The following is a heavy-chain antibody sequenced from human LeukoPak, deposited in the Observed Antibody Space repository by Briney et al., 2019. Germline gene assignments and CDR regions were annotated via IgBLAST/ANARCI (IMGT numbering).Heavy chain of an antibody. V-gene: IGHV4-34*01. J-gene: IGHJ4*02. D-gene: IGHD3-22*01. Sequence: SETLSLTCAVYGGSFSSYYWSWIRQPPGKGLEWIGEINHSGSTNYNPSLKSRVTISVDTSKNQFSLKLSSVTAADTAVYYCAGCYYDSSGYYYFDYWGQGTLVTVSS. CDR1: GGSFSSYY. CDR3: AGCYYDSSGYYYFDY. CDR2: INHSGST.